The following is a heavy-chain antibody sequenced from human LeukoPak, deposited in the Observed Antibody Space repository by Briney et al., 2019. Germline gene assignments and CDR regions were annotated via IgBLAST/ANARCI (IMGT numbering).Heavy chain of an antibody. CDR3: ARVGSPDAFDI. CDR1: GYSINTGYY. J-gene: IGHJ3*02. D-gene: IGHD6-19*01. Sequence: SETLSLTCTVSGYSINTGYYWGWIRQPPGKGLEWIGSIYHSGSTYYNPSLKSRVTISVDTSKNQCSLKLSSVTAADTAVYYCARVGSPDAFDIWGQGTMVTVSS. CDR2: IYHSGST. V-gene: IGHV4-38-2*02.